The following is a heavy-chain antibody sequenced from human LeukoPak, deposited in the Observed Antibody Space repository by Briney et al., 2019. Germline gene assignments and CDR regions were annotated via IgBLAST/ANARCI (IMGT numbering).Heavy chain of an antibody. V-gene: IGHV4-34*01. CDR2: INHSGST. Sequence: PSETLSLTCAVYGGSFSGYYWSWIRQPPGKGLEWIGEINHSGSTNYNPSLKSRVTISVETSKNQFSLKLSSVTAADTAVYYCARERITMIVEVTGYYYYMDVWGKGTTVTVSS. CDR1: GGSFSGYY. CDR3: ARERITMIVEVTGYYYYMDV. D-gene: IGHD3-22*01. J-gene: IGHJ6*03.